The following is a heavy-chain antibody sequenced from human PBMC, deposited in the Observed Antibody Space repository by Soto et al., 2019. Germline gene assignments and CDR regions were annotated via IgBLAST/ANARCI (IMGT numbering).Heavy chain of an antibody. J-gene: IGHJ3*02. CDR2: IVVGSGNT. V-gene: IGHV1-58*01. CDR1: GFTFTSSA. D-gene: IGHD3-10*01. CDR3: AAGMGAYYYGAGRPRDPYDAFDI. Sequence: QMQLVQSGPEVKKPGTSVKVSCKASGFTFTSSAVHWVRQARGQRLEWIGWIVVGSGNTNYAQKFQERVAITRDMSTSTAYMELSSMRSEYTAVYYCAAGMGAYYYGAGRPRDPYDAFDIWGQGTMVTVSS.